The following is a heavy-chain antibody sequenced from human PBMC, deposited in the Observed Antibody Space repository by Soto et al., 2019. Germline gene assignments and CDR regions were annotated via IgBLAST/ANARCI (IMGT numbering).Heavy chain of an antibody. Sequence: QITLKESGLAVVKPTETLTLTCTFSGFSLTTSGVGVGWVRQSPGKAPEWLALIYWDDDKRYSTSLKSRLTITKDTSKNLVVLTMASVDPADAATYYCAHRLLRTVFALVTTTAIYFDFWGQGTPVVVSS. CDR1: GFSLTTSGVG. D-gene: IGHD3-3*01. J-gene: IGHJ4*02. CDR3: AHRLLRTVFALVTTTAIYFDF. CDR2: IYWDDDK. V-gene: IGHV2-5*02.